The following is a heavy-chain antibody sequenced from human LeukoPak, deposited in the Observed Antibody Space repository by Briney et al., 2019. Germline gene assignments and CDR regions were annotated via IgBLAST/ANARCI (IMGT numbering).Heavy chain of an antibody. J-gene: IGHJ3*02. V-gene: IGHV1-69*06. D-gene: IGHD6-13*01. Sequence: SVKVSCKASGGTFSSYAISWVRQAPGQGLEWMGGIIPIFGTANYAQKFQGRVTITADKSTSTAYMELCSLRSEDTAVYYCARDLPYSSSWHDAFDIWGQGTMVTVSS. CDR1: GGTFSSYA. CDR3: ARDLPYSSSWHDAFDI. CDR2: IIPIFGTA.